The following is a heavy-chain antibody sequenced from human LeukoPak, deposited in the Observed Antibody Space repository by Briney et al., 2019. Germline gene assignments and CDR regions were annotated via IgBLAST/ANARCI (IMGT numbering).Heavy chain of an antibody. CDR3: ARDQWNYDSSGYYYGYYFDY. CDR2: IIPILGIA. D-gene: IGHD3-22*01. Sequence: SVTVSFKASGGTFISYAISWVRQAPGQGLEWMGRIIPILGIANYAQKFQGRVTITADKSTSTAYMELSSLRSEGTAVYYCARDQWNYDSSGYYYGYYFDYWGQGTLVTVSS. CDR1: GGTFISYA. J-gene: IGHJ4*02. V-gene: IGHV1-69*04.